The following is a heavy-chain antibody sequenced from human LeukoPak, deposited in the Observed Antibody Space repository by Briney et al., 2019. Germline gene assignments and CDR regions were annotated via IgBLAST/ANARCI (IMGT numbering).Heavy chain of an antibody. J-gene: IGHJ4*02. Sequence: PSETLSLTCTVSAGSISSYYWSWIRQPAGKGLEWIGRLYVSGSTNYNPSLKSRVTMSVDTSKNQFSLRLSSVTAADTAVYYCARSNYDILTGYSLYFDYWGRGTLVTVSS. CDR1: AGSISSYY. D-gene: IGHD3-9*01. V-gene: IGHV4-4*07. CDR3: ARSNYDILTGYSLYFDY. CDR2: LYVSGST.